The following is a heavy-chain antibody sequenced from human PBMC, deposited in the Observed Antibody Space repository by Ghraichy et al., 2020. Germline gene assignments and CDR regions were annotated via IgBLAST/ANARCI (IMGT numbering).Heavy chain of an antibody. Sequence: ASVKVSCKTSGYTFTGFYMHWVRQAPGQGLEWMGWINPNSGGTNYAQKFQGWVTMTTDTSISTAYMELSRLRSDDTAVYYCATSLPRIAAGGLNWFDPWGQGTLVTVSS. CDR3: ATSLPRIAAGGLNWFDP. CDR2: INPNSGGT. V-gene: IGHV1-2*04. D-gene: IGHD6-13*01. J-gene: IGHJ5*02. CDR1: GYTFTGFY.